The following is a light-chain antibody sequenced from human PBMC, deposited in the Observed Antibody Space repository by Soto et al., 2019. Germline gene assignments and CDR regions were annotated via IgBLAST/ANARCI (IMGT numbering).Light chain of an antibody. CDR3: QQYHWAPET. Sequence: DIVLTQSPGTLSLSPGERATLSCRASLIVGGDNLAWFQQRPGQAPRLVIYGASNRAACIPDRFSGSGSGTDCTLTVSRLEPEDIAVYYWQQYHWAPETFGQGTLLEMK. CDR2: GAS. CDR1: LIVGGDN. J-gene: IGKJ5*01. V-gene: IGKV3-20*01.